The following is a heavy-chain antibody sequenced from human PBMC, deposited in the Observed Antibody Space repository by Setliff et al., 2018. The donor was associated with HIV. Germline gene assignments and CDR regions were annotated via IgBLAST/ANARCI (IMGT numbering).Heavy chain of an antibody. CDR2: VYSSGNT. Sequence: SETLSLTCIVSGASISSQYWSWIRQPAGKGLEWIGRVYSSGNTNYNPSFKSRVTISVDTSQNQFSLKLSSVTAADTAIYYCARRIYGNNPYFDYWSQGTLVTVSS. V-gene: IGHV4-4*07. D-gene: IGHD4-17*01. J-gene: IGHJ4*02. CDR1: GASISSQY. CDR3: ARRIYGNNPYFDY.